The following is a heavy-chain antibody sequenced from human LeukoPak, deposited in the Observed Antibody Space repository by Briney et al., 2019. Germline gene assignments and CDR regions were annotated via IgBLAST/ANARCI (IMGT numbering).Heavy chain of an antibody. D-gene: IGHD3-10*01. Sequence: SQTLSLTCAISGDSVSSNSAAWNWVRQSPSRGLEWLGRTYYRSKWYNDYAVSVKSRITINPDTSKNQFSRQLNSVTPEDTAVYYCARDVGLLWFGERFDPWGQGTLVTVSS. CDR3: ARDVGLLWFGERFDP. CDR2: TYYRSKWYN. CDR1: GDSVSSNSAA. J-gene: IGHJ5*02. V-gene: IGHV6-1*01.